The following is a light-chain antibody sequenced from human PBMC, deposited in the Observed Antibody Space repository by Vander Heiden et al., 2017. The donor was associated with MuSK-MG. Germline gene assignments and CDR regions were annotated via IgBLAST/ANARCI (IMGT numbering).Light chain of an antibody. CDR2: AAS. CDR1: QGISKY. J-gene: IGKJ4*01. Sequence: DIQMTQSPSSLSASVGDRVTITCRASQGISKYLAWYQQKPGKVPKLLIYAASTLQSGVPSRFSGSGSGTDFTLTISSLQPEDVATYYCQKDNSAPLTFGGGTKVEIK. V-gene: IGKV1-27*01. CDR3: QKDNSAPLT.